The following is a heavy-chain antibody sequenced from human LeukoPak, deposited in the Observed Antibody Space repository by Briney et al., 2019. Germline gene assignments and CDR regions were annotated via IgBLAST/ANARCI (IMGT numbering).Heavy chain of an antibody. CDR3: ARYIVVVVAATQGFAN. D-gene: IGHD2-15*01. CDR1: GGSISSSSYY. CDR2: IYYSGTT. J-gene: IGHJ4*02. Sequence: PSETLSLTCTVSGGSISSSSYYWGWIRQPPGKGLEWIGSIYYSGTTYYNPSLKSRVTISVDTSRNQFSLKLSSVTAADTAVYYCARYIVVVVAATQGFANWGQGTLVTVSS. V-gene: IGHV4-39*07.